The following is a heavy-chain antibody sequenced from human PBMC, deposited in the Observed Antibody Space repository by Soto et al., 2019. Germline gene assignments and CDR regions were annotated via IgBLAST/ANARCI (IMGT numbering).Heavy chain of an antibody. CDR3: TTVSFLAVASYYYYYMDV. CDR1: GFTFSNAW. Sequence: GGSLRLSCAASGFTFSNAWMSWVRQAPGKGLEWVGRIKSKTDGGTTDYAAPVKGRFTISRDDSKNTLYLQMNSLKTEDTAVYYCTTVSFLAVASYYYYYMDVWGKGTTVTVSS. CDR2: IKSKTDGGTT. J-gene: IGHJ6*03. D-gene: IGHD6-19*01. V-gene: IGHV3-15*01.